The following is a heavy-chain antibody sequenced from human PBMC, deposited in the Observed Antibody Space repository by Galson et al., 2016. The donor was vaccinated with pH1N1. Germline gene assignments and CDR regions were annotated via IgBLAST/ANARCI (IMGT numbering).Heavy chain of an antibody. Sequence: SLRLSCASSGFSVTTNYMHWIRQAPRTGLQWLSITYDTGFTRYADSVKGRFTVSRDISENTLYLQMNSLRAEDTAVYYCAFGEYPLRHWGQGTLITVSS. J-gene: IGHJ1*01. CDR2: TYDTGFT. CDR1: GFSVTTNY. CDR3: AFGEYPLRH. D-gene: IGHD4-17*01. V-gene: IGHV3-53*01.